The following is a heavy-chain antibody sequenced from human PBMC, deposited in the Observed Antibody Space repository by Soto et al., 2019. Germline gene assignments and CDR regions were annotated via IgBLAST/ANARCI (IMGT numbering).Heavy chain of an antibody. CDR1: GGSISRGDYY. CDR3: ARDGTAIAAAYGMDV. CDR2: IYYSGST. V-gene: IGHV4-30-4*01. Sequence: QVQLQESGPGLVKPSQTLSLTCTVSGGSISRGDYYWSWIRQPPGKGLEWIGYIYYSGSTYYNPSLKSRVTISVDTSKNQFSLKLSSVTAADTAVYYCARDGTAIAAAYGMDVWGQGTTVTVSS. D-gene: IGHD6-13*01. J-gene: IGHJ6*02.